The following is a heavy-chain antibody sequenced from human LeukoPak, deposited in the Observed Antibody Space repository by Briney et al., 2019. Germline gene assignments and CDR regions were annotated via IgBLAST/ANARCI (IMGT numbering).Heavy chain of an antibody. CDR1: GYSFTNFW. V-gene: IGHV5-51*01. CDR3: ARYEGSRLNNMDV. Sequence: GESLKISCEASGYSFTNFWIAWVRQMPGEGLEWMGTIYPGDSSVIYNPSLEGQVSFSSDKSISTAYLQWSSLKASDTAIYFCARYEGSRLNNMDVWGKGTTVTLSS. J-gene: IGHJ6*03. D-gene: IGHD3-16*01. CDR2: IYPGDSSV.